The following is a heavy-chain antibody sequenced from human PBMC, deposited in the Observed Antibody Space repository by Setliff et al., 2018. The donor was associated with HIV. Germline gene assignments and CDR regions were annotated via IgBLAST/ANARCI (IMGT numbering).Heavy chain of an antibody. D-gene: IGHD6-19*01. CDR2: IIPIIATT. CDR3: ARSGPHGSGWYNYFDF. Sequence: ASVKVSCKASGDTFRSHAISWVRQAPGQGLEWMGGIIPIIATTNYAQKFQDRVTITADEFTNTAYMEVSSLRSEDTAVYYCARSGPHGSGWYNYFDFWGQGTLVTVSS. V-gene: IGHV1-69*13. CDR1: GDTFRSHA. J-gene: IGHJ4*02.